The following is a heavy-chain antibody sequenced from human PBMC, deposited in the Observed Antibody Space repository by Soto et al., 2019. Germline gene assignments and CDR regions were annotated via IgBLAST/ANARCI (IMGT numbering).Heavy chain of an antibody. CDR1: GFTFSSYA. D-gene: IGHD6-6*01. CDR3: QKPYIAARAIFDY. CDR2: ISGGGGST. V-gene: IGHV3-23*01. Sequence: GGSLRLSCAASGFTFSSYAMSWVRQAPGKGLEWVSAISGGGGSTYYADSVKGRFTISRDNSKNTLYLQMSSLRAEDTAVYYCQKPYIAARAIFDYWGQGTLVTVSS. J-gene: IGHJ4*02.